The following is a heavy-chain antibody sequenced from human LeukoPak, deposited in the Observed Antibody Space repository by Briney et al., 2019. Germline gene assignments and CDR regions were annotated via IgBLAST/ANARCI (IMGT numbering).Heavy chain of an antibody. CDR3: ARTYYYGSGSYSRRPNWFDP. CDR1: GGTFSSYA. D-gene: IGHD3-10*01. V-gene: IGHV1-69*13. CDR2: IFPIFGTA. Sequence: SVKVSCKASGGTFSSYAISWVRQAPGQGLEWMGGIFPIFGTANYAQKFQGRVTITADESTSTAYMELSSLRSEDTAVYYCARTYYYGSGSYSRRPNWFDPWGQGTLVTVSS. J-gene: IGHJ5*02.